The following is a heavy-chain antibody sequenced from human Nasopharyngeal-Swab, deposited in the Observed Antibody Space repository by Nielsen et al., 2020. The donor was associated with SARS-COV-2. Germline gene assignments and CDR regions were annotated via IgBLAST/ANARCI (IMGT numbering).Heavy chain of an antibody. J-gene: IGHJ3*02. CDR1: GYTFTSYG. CDR2: ISAYNGNT. V-gene: IGHV1-18*01. D-gene: IGHD2-21*02. Sequence: ASVKVSCQASGYTFTSYGISWVRQAPGQGLEWMGWISAYNGNTNYAQKLQGRVTMTTDTSTSTAYMELRSLRSDDTAVYYCARDPRGPQHIVVVTASDAFDIWGQGTMVTVSS. CDR3: ARDPRGPQHIVVVTASDAFDI.